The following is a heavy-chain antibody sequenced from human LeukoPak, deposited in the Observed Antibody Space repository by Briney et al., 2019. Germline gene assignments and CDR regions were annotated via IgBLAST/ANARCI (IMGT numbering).Heavy chain of an antibody. Sequence: SETLSLTCAVYGGSFSGYYWSWLRQPPGKGLEWIGEINHSGSTNYNPSLKSRVTISVDTSKNQFSLKLSSVTAADTAVYYCARGLPFYYYGSGSYYTYWGQGTLVTVSS. CDR2: INHSGST. CDR3: ARGLPFYYYGSGSYYTY. CDR1: GGSFSGYY. V-gene: IGHV4-34*01. J-gene: IGHJ4*02. D-gene: IGHD3-10*01.